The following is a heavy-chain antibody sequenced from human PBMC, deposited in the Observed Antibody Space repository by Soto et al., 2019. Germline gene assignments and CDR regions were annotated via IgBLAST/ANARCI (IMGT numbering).Heavy chain of an antibody. J-gene: IGHJ4*02. V-gene: IGHV1-24*01. CDR1: GYTLTELS. CDR2: FDPEDGET. CDR3: ATARYIWGSYRFDY. Sequence: ASVKVSRKVSGYTLTELSMHWVRQAPGKGLEWMGGFDPEDGETIYAQKFQGRVTMTEYTSTDTAYMELSSLRSEDTAVYYCATARYIWGSYRFDYWGQGTLVTVSS. D-gene: IGHD3-16*02.